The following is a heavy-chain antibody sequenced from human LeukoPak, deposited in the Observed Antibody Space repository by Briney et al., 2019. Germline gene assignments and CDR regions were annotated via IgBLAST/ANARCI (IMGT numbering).Heavy chain of an antibody. CDR2: ISYDGSNK. D-gene: IGHD1-14*01. V-gene: IGHV3-30*18. CDR3: AKVALTGY. Sequence: GGSLRLSCAASGFTFSSYGMQWLRQAPGKGLEWVAVISYDGSNKYYADSVKGRFTISRDNSKNTLYLQMNSLRAEDTAVYYCAKVALTGYWGQGTLVTVSS. CDR1: GFTFSSYG. J-gene: IGHJ4*02.